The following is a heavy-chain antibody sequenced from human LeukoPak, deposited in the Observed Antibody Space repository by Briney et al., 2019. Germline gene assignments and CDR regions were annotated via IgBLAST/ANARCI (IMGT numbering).Heavy chain of an antibody. Sequence: SVKVSCKASGRTFSSYAFSWVRQAPGQGLEWMGGIIPIFGTANYAQKVQGRVTITTDESTRRAYMELSSLRSEDTAVYYCARRASSSWYLGQTYYFDYWGQGTLVTVSS. CDR2: IIPIFGTA. J-gene: IGHJ4*02. CDR3: ARRASSSWYLGQTYYFDY. CDR1: GRTFSSYA. D-gene: IGHD6-13*01. V-gene: IGHV1-69*05.